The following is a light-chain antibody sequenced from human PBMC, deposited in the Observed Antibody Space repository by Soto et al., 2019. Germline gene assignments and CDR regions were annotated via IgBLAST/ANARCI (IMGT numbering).Light chain of an antibody. J-gene: IGKJ1*01. V-gene: IGKV3-11*01. CDR1: QSVRNY. CDR3: QQRSNWPWT. CDR2: DAS. Sequence: EIVLTQSPATLSLSPGETATLSCRASQSVRNYLAWYQQKPGQAPRLLIYDASNRATGIPARFSGSGSGTDFTLTISSLEPEDFAVYYCQQRSNWPWTFGQGTKVDIK.